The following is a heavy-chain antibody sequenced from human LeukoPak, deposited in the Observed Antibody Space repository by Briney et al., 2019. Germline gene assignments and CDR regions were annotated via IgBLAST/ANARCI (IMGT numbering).Heavy chain of an antibody. CDR3: ARGGVDYYGSGTYYLMYYFDY. Sequence: GGSLRLSCAVSGFTFSSYGMSWVRQAPGKGLEWVSAISGSGGATYYADSVKGRFTISRDDPHNTLYLQMNSLRAEDTAVYFCARGGVDYYGSGTYYLMYYFDYWGQGALVTVSS. CDR1: GFTFSSYG. D-gene: IGHD3-10*01. CDR2: ISGSGGAT. V-gene: IGHV3-23*01. J-gene: IGHJ4*02.